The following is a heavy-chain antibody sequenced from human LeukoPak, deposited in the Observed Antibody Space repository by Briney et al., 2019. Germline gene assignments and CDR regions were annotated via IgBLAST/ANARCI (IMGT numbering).Heavy chain of an antibody. CDR2: IKEDGSEK. CDR1: GFTFSRYW. D-gene: IGHD4-17*01. CDR3: ARGLRGFDY. V-gene: IGHV3-7*03. J-gene: IGHJ4*02. Sequence: PGGSLRLSCAASGFTFSRYWMSWLRQAPGKGLEWVANIKEDGSEKHYVDSVKGRFTISRDNAKNSLYLQMNSLRAEDTAVYYCARGLRGFDYWGQGTLVTVSS.